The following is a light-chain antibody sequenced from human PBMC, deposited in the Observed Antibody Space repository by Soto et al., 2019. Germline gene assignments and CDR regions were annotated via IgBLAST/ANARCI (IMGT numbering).Light chain of an antibody. J-gene: IGKJ1*01. CDR2: DAS. CDR3: QQYNSYSWT. CDR1: QSISSW. Sequence: DIQMTQSPSTLSASVGDRVTITCRASQSISSWLAWYQQKPGKAPKLLIYDASSLESGVPSRFSGSGSGTEFTLTISSLQPDDFVTYYCQQYNSYSWTFGQGTKV. V-gene: IGKV1-5*01.